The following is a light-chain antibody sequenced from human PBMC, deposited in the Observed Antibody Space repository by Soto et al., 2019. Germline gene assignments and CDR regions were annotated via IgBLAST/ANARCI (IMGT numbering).Light chain of an antibody. CDR1: QSVSSK. V-gene: IGKV3-15*01. CDR2: GAS. CDR3: QQYNNWPGT. J-gene: IGKJ1*01. Sequence: EIVLTQSPRTLSVSPGERATLSCRASQSVSSKLAWYQQKPGQAPTLLFYGASTGATGIPARFSGSGSETEFTLSISSLQSEDFAVYYCQQYNNWPGTFGQGTKVEIK.